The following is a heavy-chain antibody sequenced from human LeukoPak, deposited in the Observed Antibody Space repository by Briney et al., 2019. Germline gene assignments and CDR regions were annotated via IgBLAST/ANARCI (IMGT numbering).Heavy chain of an antibody. J-gene: IGHJ4*02. CDR1: GYTFTGYY. CDR3: AREGTAMTTNFDY. V-gene: IGHV1-2*02. CDR2: INPNSGGT. Sequence: ASVKVSCEASGYTFTGYYMHWVRQAPGQGLEWMGWINPNSGGTNYAQKFQGRVTMTRDTSISTAYMELSRLRSDDTAVYYCAREGTAMTTNFDYWGQGTLVTVSS. D-gene: IGHD5-18*01.